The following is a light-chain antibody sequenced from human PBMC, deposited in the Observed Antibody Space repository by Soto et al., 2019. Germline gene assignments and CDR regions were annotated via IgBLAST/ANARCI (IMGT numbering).Light chain of an antibody. J-gene: IGKJ4*01. Sequence: ETVLTQSPATLSLSPGESATLSCRASQTVSRFFAWYQQKPGQSPRLLIYGVSNRATGVPSRFSDSGSGTDFTLSISSLEPEDSAVYYCQQRFTGPLTFGGGTKVEIK. CDR2: GVS. CDR3: QQRFTGPLT. V-gene: IGKV3-11*01. CDR1: QTVSRF.